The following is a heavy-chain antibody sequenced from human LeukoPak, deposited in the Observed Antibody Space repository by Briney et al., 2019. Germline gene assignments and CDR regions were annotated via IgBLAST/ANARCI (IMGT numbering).Heavy chain of an antibody. J-gene: IGHJ5*02. Sequence: GGSLRLSCAASGFTFSSYWMHWVRQAPGKGLVWVSRISSAGSSTTYADSVKGRFTISRDNAKNTLYLQMSSLRAEDTAVYYCATEKTYYYDTNGYHNWFDPWGQGTLVTVSS. V-gene: IGHV3-74*01. D-gene: IGHD3-22*01. CDR1: GFTFSSYW. CDR2: ISSAGSST. CDR3: ATEKTYYYDTNGYHNWFDP.